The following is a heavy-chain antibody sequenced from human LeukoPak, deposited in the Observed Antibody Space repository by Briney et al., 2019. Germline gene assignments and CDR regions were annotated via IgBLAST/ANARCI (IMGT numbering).Heavy chain of an antibody. Sequence: GGSLRLSCAASGFTFDDYAMHWVRQAPGKGLEWVSGISWNSGSIGYADSVKGRFTISRDDAKNSLYLQMNSLRAEDTALYYCAKANRPVLRFLEWLLYGGSYFDYWGQGTLVTVSS. CDR3: AKANRPVLRFLEWLLYGGSYFDY. J-gene: IGHJ4*02. CDR1: GFTFDDYA. V-gene: IGHV3-9*01. D-gene: IGHD3-3*01. CDR2: ISWNSGSI.